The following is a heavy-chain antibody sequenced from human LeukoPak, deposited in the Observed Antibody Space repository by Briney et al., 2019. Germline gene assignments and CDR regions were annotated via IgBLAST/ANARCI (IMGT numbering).Heavy chain of an antibody. CDR1: GYSFTSYW. Sequence: GESLKISCKGSGYSFTSYWIGWVRQMPGKGLEWMGIIYSGDSDTRYSPSFQGQVTISADKSISTAYLQWSSLKASDTAMYYCARPLDYYDSSGYNAFDIWGQGTMVTVSS. CDR2: IYSGDSDT. J-gene: IGHJ3*02. CDR3: ARPLDYYDSSGYNAFDI. V-gene: IGHV5-51*01. D-gene: IGHD3-22*01.